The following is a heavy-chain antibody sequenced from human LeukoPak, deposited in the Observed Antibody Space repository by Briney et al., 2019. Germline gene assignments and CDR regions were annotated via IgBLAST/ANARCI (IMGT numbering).Heavy chain of an antibody. Sequence: PGGSLRLSCAASGFTFSTYWMHWGRQAPGKGLVWVSRTNGDGSTTSYADSVKGRFTISRDNAKNTLYLQMNSLRVEDTAVYYCARGGLEPVDYWGQGTLVTVSS. V-gene: IGHV3-74*01. CDR3: ARGGLEPVDY. CDR2: TNGDGSTT. J-gene: IGHJ4*02. CDR1: GFTFSTYW. D-gene: IGHD3-16*01.